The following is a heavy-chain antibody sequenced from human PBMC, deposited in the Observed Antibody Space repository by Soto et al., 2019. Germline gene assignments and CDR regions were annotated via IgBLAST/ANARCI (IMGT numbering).Heavy chain of an antibody. CDR2: IIPIFGTA. D-gene: IGHD3-16*01. Sequence: GASVKVSCKASGGTFSSYAISWVRQAPGRGLEWMGGIIPIFGTANYAQKFQGRVTITADESTSTAYMELSSLRSEDTAVYYCAREKRYVLWGRDAFDIWGQGTMVTVS. V-gene: IGHV1-69*13. CDR1: GGTFSSYA. CDR3: AREKRYVLWGRDAFDI. J-gene: IGHJ3*02.